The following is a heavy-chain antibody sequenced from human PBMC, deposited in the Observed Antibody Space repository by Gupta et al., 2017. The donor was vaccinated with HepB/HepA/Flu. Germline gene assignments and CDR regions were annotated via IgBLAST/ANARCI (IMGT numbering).Heavy chain of an antibody. J-gene: IGHJ6*03. CDR1: GFTFSTYA. V-gene: IGHV3-23*01. Sequence: EGQLLDSGGGLVQPGGSLSLSCAASGFTFSTYAMSWVRQAPGKGLEWVSSITRSGENTYYADSVKGRFSISRDNYKNTLYLQMNSLRAEDTAVYYCFIYDNYFYIDVWGKGTTVTVSS. CDR2: ITRSGENT. D-gene: IGHD3-22*01. CDR3: FIYDNYFYIDV.